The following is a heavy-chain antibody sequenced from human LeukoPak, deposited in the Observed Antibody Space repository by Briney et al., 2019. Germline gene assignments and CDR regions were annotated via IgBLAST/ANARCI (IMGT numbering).Heavy chain of an antibody. Sequence: PGGSLRLSCAASGPTFSNAWLSWARQAPGKGLEWVGRINSKIDGGTTDYAAPVKGRFTISRDDSKDTLDLQMKSLKTEDTVVYYRTTVTMLRSPAWGQGTLVTVSS. J-gene: IGHJ5*02. V-gene: IGHV3-15*01. CDR3: TTVTMLRSPA. D-gene: IGHD3-10*01. CDR1: GPTFSNAW. CDR2: INSKIDGGTT.